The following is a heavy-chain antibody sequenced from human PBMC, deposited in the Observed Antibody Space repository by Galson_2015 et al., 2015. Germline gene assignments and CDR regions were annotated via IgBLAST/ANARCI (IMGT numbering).Heavy chain of an antibody. V-gene: IGHV1-69*13. CDR1: GGTFSSYA. CDR3: ARVDNWNYVRYYYYGMDV. Sequence: SVKVSCKASGGTFSSYAISWVRQAPGQGLEWMGGIIPIFGTANYAQKFQGRVTITADESTSTAYMELSSLRSEDTAVYYCARVDNWNYVRYYYYGMDVWGQGTTVTVSS. CDR2: IIPIFGTA. D-gene: IGHD1-7*01. J-gene: IGHJ6*02.